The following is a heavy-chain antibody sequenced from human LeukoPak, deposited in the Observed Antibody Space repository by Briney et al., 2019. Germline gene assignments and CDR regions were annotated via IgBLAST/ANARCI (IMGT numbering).Heavy chain of an antibody. CDR3: ARDRYYDSSGPITRFDY. CDR2: FYYSGST. D-gene: IGHD3-22*01. Sequence: PSETLSLTCTVSGDSMSSSSYYWGWIRQPPGKGLEWIGSFYYSGSTYYTPSLKSRVTISVDTSKNQFSLRLNSVTAADTAVYYCARDRYYDSSGPITRFDYWGQGTLVTVSS. CDR1: GDSMSSSSYY. V-gene: IGHV4-39*07. J-gene: IGHJ4*02.